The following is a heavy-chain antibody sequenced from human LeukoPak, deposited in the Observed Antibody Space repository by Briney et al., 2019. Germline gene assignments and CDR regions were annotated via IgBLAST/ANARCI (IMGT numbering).Heavy chain of an antibody. CDR1: GFTFSSYW. Sequence: PGGSLRLSCAASGFTFSSYWMHWVRQAPGKGLEWLAVIWYDGSNKYYADSVKGRFTISRDISKNTLYLQMNSLRAEDTAVYYCARLVPAAIIPNWFDPWGQGTLVTVSS. CDR2: IWYDGSNK. J-gene: IGHJ5*02. V-gene: IGHV3-33*08. D-gene: IGHD2-2*01. CDR3: ARLVPAAIIPNWFDP.